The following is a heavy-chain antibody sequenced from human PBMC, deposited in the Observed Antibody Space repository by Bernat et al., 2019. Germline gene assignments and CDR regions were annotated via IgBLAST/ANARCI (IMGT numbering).Heavy chain of an antibody. CDR3: ARDFCSGGSCYFDY. D-gene: IGHD2-15*01. V-gene: IGHV3-30-3*01. CDR1: GFTFSSYA. J-gene: IGHJ4*02. Sequence: QVQLVESGGGVVQPGRSLRLSCAASGFTFSSYAMHWVRQAPGKGLEWVAVISDDGSNKYYADSVKGRFTISRDNSKNTLYLQMNSLRAEDTAVYYCARDFCSGGSCYFDYWGQGTLVTVSS. CDR2: ISDDGSNK.